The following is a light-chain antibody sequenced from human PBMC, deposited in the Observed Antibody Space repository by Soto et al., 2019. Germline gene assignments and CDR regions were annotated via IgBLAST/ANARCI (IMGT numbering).Light chain of an antibody. CDR2: EVS. Sequence: QSVLTQPASVSGSPGQSITISCTGTSSDVGSYNLVSWYQQHPGKAPKLMIYEVSKRPSGVSNRFSGSKSGNTPSLTISGLQAEDGADYYCCSYAGSSTFVFGTGTKLTVL. CDR1: SSDVGSYNL. CDR3: CSYAGSSTFV. V-gene: IGLV2-23*02. J-gene: IGLJ1*01.